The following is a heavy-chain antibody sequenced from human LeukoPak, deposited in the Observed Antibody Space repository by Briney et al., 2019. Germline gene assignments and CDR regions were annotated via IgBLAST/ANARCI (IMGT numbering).Heavy chain of an antibody. D-gene: IGHD2-2*02. Sequence: SETLSLTCTVSGGSISSYYWSWIRQPAGKGLEWIGRIYTSGSTNYNPSLKSRVTMSVDTSKNQFSLKLSSVTAADTAVYYCARERTGSAIYYYYMDVWGKGTTVTVSS. V-gene: IGHV4-4*07. CDR2: IYTSGST. J-gene: IGHJ6*03. CDR1: GGSISSYY. CDR3: ARERTGSAIYYYYMDV.